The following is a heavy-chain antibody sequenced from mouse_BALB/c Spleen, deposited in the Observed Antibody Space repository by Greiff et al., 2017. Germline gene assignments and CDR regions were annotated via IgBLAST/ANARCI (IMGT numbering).Heavy chain of an antibody. J-gene: IGHJ3*01. Sequence: EVQGVESGGGLVKPGGSLKLSCAASGFTFSDYYMYWVRQTPEKRLEWVATISDGGSYTYYPDRVKGRFTISRDKAKNNLYLQMGSLNSEDTAMYYCTRSNEKGFAYWGQGTLVTVSA. CDR1: GFTFSDYY. V-gene: IGHV5-4*02. CDR3: TRSNEKGFAY. CDR2: ISDGGSYT.